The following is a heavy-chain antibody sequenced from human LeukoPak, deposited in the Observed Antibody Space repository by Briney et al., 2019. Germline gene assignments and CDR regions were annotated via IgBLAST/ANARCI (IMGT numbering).Heavy chain of an antibody. CDR1: GYTFTNYY. J-gene: IGHJ4*02. V-gene: IGHV1-2*02. CDR2: INPNSGGT. CDR3: ARWEGPPEPFDY. Sequence: GASVKVSCKASGYTFTNYYIHWVRQAPGQGLEWMGWINPNSGGTNYAQKFQGRVTMTRGTSISTAYMELSRLRSDDTAVYYCARWEGPPEPFDYWGQGTLVTVSS. D-gene: IGHD1-26*01.